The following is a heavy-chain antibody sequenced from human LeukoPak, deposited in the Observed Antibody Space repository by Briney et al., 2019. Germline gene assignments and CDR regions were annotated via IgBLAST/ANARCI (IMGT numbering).Heavy chain of an antibody. J-gene: IGHJ5*02. CDR2: IYTSGST. CDR1: GGSISSGSYY. D-gene: IGHD3-22*01. CDR3: ARAYYYDSSGYYNNWFDP. V-gene: IGHV4-61*02. Sequence: PSQTLSLTCTVSGGSISSGSYYWSWIRQPAGKGLEWIGRIYTSGSTNYNPSLKSRVTISVDTPKNQFSLKLSSVTAADTAVYYCARAYYYDSSGYYNNWFDPWGQGTLVTVSS.